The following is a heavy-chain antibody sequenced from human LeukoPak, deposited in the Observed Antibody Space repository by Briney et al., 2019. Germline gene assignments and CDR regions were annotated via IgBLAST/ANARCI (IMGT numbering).Heavy chain of an antibody. D-gene: IGHD6-19*01. J-gene: IGHJ4*02. CDR2: INPNSGGT. CDR3: ARVSSGWSTSLGY. Sequence: ASVKVSCKASGYTFTGYYMHWVGQAPGQGLEWMGWINPNSGGTNYAQKFQGRVTMTRDTSISTAYMELSRLRSDDTAVYYCARVSSGWSTSLGYWGQGTLVTVSS. CDR1: GYTFTGYY. V-gene: IGHV1-2*02.